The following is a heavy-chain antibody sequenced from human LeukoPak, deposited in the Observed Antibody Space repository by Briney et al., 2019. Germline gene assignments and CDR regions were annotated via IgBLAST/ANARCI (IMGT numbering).Heavy chain of an antibody. J-gene: IGHJ4*02. CDR3: AREDYGDYCFDY. D-gene: IGHD4-17*01. Sequence: GGSLRLSCAASGFTFSSYCMHWVRQAPGKGLVWVSRINTDGSTTNYADSVKGRFTISRDDAKNTLYLQMNSLRAEDTAVYYCAREDYGDYCFDYWGQGTLVTVSS. CDR1: GFTFSSYC. CDR2: INTDGSTT. V-gene: IGHV3-74*01.